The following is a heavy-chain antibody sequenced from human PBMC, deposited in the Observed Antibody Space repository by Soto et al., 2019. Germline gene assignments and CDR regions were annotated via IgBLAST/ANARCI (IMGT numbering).Heavy chain of an antibody. J-gene: IGHJ5*02. CDR2: ISWNSDRK. V-gene: IGHV3-9*01. Sequence: VQVVESGGGLVQPGRSLRLSCAASGFTFDDYAMHWVRQAPGKGLEWVSGISWNSDRKGYADSVKGRFTISRDNAKNSLYLQMNSLRAEDTALYYCTRTYGDYAWFDPWGQGTLVTVSS. CDR3: TRTYGDYAWFDP. CDR1: GFTFDDYA. D-gene: IGHD4-17*01.